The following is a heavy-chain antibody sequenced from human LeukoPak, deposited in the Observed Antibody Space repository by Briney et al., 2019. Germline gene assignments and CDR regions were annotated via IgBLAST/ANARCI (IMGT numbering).Heavy chain of an antibody. Sequence: GGSLRLSCAASGFTFSSYSMNWVRQAPGKGLEWVSSISSSSSYLYYADSVKGRFTISRDNAKNSLYLQMNSLRAEDTAVYYCARVFSSDPRSGYSWSRTWYYYGMDVWGQGTTVTVSS. CDR3: ARVFSSDPRSGYSWSRTWYYYGMDV. D-gene: IGHD3-3*01. J-gene: IGHJ6*02. CDR1: GFTFSSYS. V-gene: IGHV3-21*01. CDR2: ISSSSSYL.